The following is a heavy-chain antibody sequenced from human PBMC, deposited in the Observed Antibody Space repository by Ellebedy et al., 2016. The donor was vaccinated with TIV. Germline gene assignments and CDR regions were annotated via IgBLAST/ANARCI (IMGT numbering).Heavy chain of an antibody. CDR1: GGSIISYY. CDR3: ARVGKSGYDLPFDY. CDR2: IYYSGST. D-gene: IGHD5-12*01. J-gene: IGHJ4*02. Sequence: SETLSLXCTVSGGSIISYYWSWIRQSPGKGLEWIGHIYYSGSTTYNPSLKSRVTISVETSKKHFSLRVTSLTAADTAVYYCARVGKSGYDLPFDYWGQGTLVTVSS. V-gene: IGHV4-59*01.